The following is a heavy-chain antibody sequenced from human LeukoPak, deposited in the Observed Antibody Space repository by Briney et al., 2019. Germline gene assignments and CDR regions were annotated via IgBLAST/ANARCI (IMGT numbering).Heavy chain of an antibody. CDR1: GGSISSYY. CDR3: ARAVSGSDYWFDP. V-gene: IGHV4-59*01. CDR2: IYYSGST. Sequence: PSETLSLTCTVSGGSISSYYWSWIRQPPGKGLEWIGYIYYSGSTNYNPSLKSRVTISVDTSKNQFSLKLSSVTAADTAVYFCARAVSGSDYWFDPWGQGTQVTVSS. D-gene: IGHD5-12*01. J-gene: IGHJ5*02.